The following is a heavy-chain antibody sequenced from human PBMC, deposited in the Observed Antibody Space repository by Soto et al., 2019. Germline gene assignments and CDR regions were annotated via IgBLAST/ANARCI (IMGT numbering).Heavy chain of an antibody. Sequence: EVQLVESGGGLVKPGGSLRLSCAASGFTFSNAWMTWVRQAPGKGLEWVGRIKSKTDGGTTDYAAPAKGRFTIPRDDSKNTLYLQMNSLKPENMAVYYCTTPKYSGYDDSLGYWGQGTLVTVSS. CDR2: IKSKTDGGTT. V-gene: IGHV3-15*01. D-gene: IGHD5-12*01. J-gene: IGHJ4*02. CDR1: GFTFSNAW. CDR3: TTPKYSGYDDSLGY.